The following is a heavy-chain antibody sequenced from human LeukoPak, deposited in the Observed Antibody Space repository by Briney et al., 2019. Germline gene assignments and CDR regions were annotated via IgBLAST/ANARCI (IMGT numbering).Heavy chain of an antibody. Sequence: GGSLRLSCAASGFTFSSYAMSWVRQAPGKGLEWVSAISGSGGSTYYADSAKGRFTISRDNSKNTLYLQMNSLRAEDTAVYYCASLASKARLVDYWGQGTLVTVSS. CDR1: GFTFSSYA. V-gene: IGHV3-23*01. CDR2: ISGSGGST. CDR3: ASLASKARLVDY. D-gene: IGHD6-6*01. J-gene: IGHJ4*02.